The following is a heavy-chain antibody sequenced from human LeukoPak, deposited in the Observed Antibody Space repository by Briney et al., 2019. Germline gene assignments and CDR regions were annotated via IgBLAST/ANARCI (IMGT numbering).Heavy chain of an antibody. CDR3: ARDSGIVAHAFDI. J-gene: IGHJ3*02. Sequence: PSETLSLTCTVSGGSISSHYWSWIRQPPGKGLEWIGYINYRGTTDYNPSLKSRVTISLDTSKNQFSLKLSSVTAADTAVYYCARDSGIVAHAFDIWGQGTMVTVSS. D-gene: IGHD2-15*01. CDR1: GGSISSHY. V-gene: IGHV4-59*11. CDR2: INYRGTT.